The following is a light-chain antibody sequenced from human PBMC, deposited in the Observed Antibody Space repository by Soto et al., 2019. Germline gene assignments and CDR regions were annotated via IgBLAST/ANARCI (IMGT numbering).Light chain of an antibody. CDR2: GAS. CDR1: QSASSSY. CDR3: QQYALSPIT. J-gene: IGKJ5*01. V-gene: IGKV3-20*01. Sequence: EIVLTQSPGTLSLSPGERATLSCRASQSASSSYLAWYQQKPGQAPRLLIYGASYRTTGIPDRFSGGGSGTDFTLTISGLEPEDFAVYYCQQYALSPITFGQGTRLEIK.